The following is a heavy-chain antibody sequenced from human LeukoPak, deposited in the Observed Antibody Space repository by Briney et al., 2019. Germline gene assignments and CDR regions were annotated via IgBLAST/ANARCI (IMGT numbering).Heavy chain of an antibody. V-gene: IGHV3-23*01. D-gene: IGHD2-15*01. CDR2: ISGSGGST. CDR3: AKDIVVVRDIYYYGMDV. Sequence: GGSLRLSCAASGFTFSSYAMSWVRQAPGKGLEWVSAISGSGGSTHYADSVKGRFTISRDNSKNTLYLQMNSLRAEDTAVYYCAKDIVVVRDIYYYGMDVWGKGTTVTVSS. CDR1: GFTFSSYA. J-gene: IGHJ6*04.